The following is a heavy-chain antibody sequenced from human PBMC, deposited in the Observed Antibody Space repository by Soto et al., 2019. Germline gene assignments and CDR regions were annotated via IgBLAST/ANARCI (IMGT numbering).Heavy chain of an antibody. CDR1: GYTFHNYG. CDR3: ARGSESFDL. D-gene: IGHD1-26*01. V-gene: IGHV1-18*01. Sequence: QVLLMQSGPEVKKPGASVKVSCKASGYTFHNYGISWVRQVPGQGLEWMGWISGYNGNTNYAPKIQGRVTVTRDTSTATAYMELRSLRSDDTAIYYCARGSESFDLWGQGTLVTDSS. J-gene: IGHJ4*02. CDR2: ISGYNGNT.